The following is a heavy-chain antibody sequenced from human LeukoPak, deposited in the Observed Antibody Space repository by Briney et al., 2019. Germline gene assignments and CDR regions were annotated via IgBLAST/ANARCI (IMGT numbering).Heavy chain of an antibody. CDR1: GFTFSSAC. CDR3: LKDPATSGSGVYYSDY. V-gene: IGHV3-30*18. J-gene: IGHJ4*02. D-gene: IGHD3-10*01. Sequence: GGSLRLSCAAAGFTFSSACMTWVRQAPGKGLEWVAIISYDGYNKYYADSVKGRFTISRNISKNTLYLQMNSLRAEDTAVYYCLKDPATSGSGVYYSDYWGEGALVTVSS. CDR2: ISYDGYNK.